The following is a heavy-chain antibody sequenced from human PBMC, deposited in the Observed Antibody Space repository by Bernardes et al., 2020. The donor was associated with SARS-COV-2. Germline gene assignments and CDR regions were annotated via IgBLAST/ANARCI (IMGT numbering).Heavy chain of an antibody. D-gene: IGHD3-22*01. CDR2: IYWDDDQ. V-gene: IGHV2-5*02. CDR1: LFSLSPAGVG. CDR3: AHRASFYDDDDFYYPGFYY. J-gene: IGHJ4*02. Sequence: SGVTLSKPPQPLTLTCPFSLFSLSPAGVGVAWIRQPPGKALEWLALIYWDDDQRYSPSLRSRLTITKDTSKSQVVLTMTNMDPVDTATYYCAHRASFYDDDDFYYPGFYYWGQGTLVTVSP.